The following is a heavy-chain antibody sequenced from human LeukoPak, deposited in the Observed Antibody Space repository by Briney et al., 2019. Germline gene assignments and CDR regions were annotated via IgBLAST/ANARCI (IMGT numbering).Heavy chain of an antibody. CDR3: ARDWGGYGPXSHDY. CDR2: ISSDGSDT. Sequence: GGSLRLSCAASGFTFRTYWMHWVRQVPGRGLVWVSRISSDGSDTIYADSVKGRFTISRDNAKNTLYLQMNSLRAEDTAVYYCARDWGGYGPXSHDYWGQGTLVTVSS. J-gene: IGHJ4*02. D-gene: IGHD3-16*01. CDR1: GFTFRTYW. V-gene: IGHV3-74*01.